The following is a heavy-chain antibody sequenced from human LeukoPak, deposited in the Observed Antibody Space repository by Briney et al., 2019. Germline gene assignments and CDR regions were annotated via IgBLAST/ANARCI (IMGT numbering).Heavy chain of an antibody. CDR3: ARDTRYCSGGSCYPLDY. J-gene: IGHJ4*02. CDR1: GFTFNSYG. V-gene: IGHV3-30*03. CDR2: ISYDGSNK. D-gene: IGHD2-15*01. Sequence: GGSLRLSCAASGFTFNSYGMHWVRQAPGKGLEWVTIISYDGSNKYYVDSVKGRFTISRDNSKNTLYLQMNSLRAEDTAVYYCARDTRYCSGGSCYPLDYWGQGTLVTVSS.